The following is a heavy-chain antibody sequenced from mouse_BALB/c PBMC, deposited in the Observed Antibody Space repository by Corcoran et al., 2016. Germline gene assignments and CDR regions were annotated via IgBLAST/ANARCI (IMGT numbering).Heavy chain of an antibody. J-gene: IGHJ4*01. Sequence: QVTLKESGPGILQPSQTLSLTCSFSGFSLSTSGMGVGWIRQPSGKGLEWLAHIWRDDVKRYNPALKSRLTISKDTSSSQVFLKVARLDPADTAPYYCAQRVSYGNYGYYAMGYWGQGTSVTVSS. CDR2: IWRDDVK. CDR1: GFSLSTSGMG. D-gene: IGHD2-10*02. CDR3: AQRVSYGNYGYYAMGY. V-gene: IGHV8-8*01.